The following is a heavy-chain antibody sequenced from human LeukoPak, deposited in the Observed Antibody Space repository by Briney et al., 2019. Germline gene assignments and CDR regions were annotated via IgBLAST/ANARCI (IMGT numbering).Heavy chain of an antibody. J-gene: IGHJ4*02. CDR3: ARSNHYYDSSGYFR. V-gene: IGHV3-21*01. CDR2: ISSSSSYI. CDR1: VFTFSSYS. D-gene: IGHD3-22*01. Sequence: GGSLRLSCAASVFTFSSYSMNWVRQAPGKGLEWVSSISSSSSYIYYADSVKGRFTISRDNAKNSLYLQMNSLRAEDTAVYYCARSNHYYDSSGYFRWGQGTLVTVSS.